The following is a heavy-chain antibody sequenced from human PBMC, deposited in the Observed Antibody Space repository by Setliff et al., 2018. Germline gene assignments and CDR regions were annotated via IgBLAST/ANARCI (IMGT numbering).Heavy chain of an antibody. Sequence: QPGGSLRLSCEGSGFTFSIYAMGWVRQAPGEGLEWVSAVAPDGYSTYYADAVKGRFTISKDDSRNTLYLQMNSLSAEDTAIYYCARDAPGISHCFDSWGQGTLVTVSS. J-gene: IGHJ4*02. V-gene: IGHV3-23*01. CDR1: GFTFSIYA. D-gene: IGHD1-1*01. CDR3: ARDAPGISHCFDS. CDR2: VAPDGYST.